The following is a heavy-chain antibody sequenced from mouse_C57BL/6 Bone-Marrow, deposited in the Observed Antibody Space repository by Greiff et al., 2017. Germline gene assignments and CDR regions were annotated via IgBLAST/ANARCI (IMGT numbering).Heavy chain of an antibody. CDR2: IYPGDGDT. Sequence: QVQLQQSGPELVKPGASVKISCKASGYAFSSSWMNWVKQRPGKGLEWIGRIYPGDGDTNYNGKFKGKATLTADKSSSTAYMQLSSLTSEDSAVXVCERWDSSGYYYAMDYWGQGTSVTVSS. D-gene: IGHD3-2*02. V-gene: IGHV1-82*01. CDR1: GYAFSSSW. J-gene: IGHJ4*01. CDR3: ERWDSSGYYYAMDY.